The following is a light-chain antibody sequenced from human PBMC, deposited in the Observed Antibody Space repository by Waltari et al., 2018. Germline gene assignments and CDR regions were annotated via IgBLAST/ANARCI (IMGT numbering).Light chain of an antibody. CDR2: KAS. CDR1: QSISDW. J-gene: IGKJ4*01. V-gene: IGKV1-5*03. CDR3: QQYNSYPLT. Sequence: DIQMTQSPSTLSASVGDRVTLTCRARQSISDWLAWYQQKPGKAPNLLIYKASSLQSGVPSSFSGSGSGTEFTLTISSLQPDDFATYYCQQYNSYPLTFGGGTKVEIK.